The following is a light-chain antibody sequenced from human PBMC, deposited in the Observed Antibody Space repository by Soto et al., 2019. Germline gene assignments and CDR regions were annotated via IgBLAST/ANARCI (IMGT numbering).Light chain of an antibody. CDR3: LRYDNWPLI. CDR1: QTISDN. Sequence: IVMTQSPANLSVSPGESVSLSCRASQTISDNLACYPQKPGRPPRLLIYHTSTRASGVRARFSGSGSGADFSLTLRSQQSEDFAEYSCLRYDNWPLIFGGGTKVDIK. J-gene: IGKJ4*01. CDR2: HTS. V-gene: IGKV3-15*01.